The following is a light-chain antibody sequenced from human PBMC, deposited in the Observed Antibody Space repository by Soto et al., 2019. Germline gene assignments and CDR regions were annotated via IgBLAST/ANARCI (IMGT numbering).Light chain of an antibody. V-gene: IGKV3-20*01. CDR1: QSVSSSY. Sequence: IVLTHSLGTLSLSPGERATLSCRAGQSVSSSYLAWYQQKPGQAPRLLFYGASSRATGIPDRFSGSGSGIDFTLTISRLEPEDFAVYYCQQYGSSPRITFGQGTRLEIK. CDR2: GAS. CDR3: QQYGSSPRIT. J-gene: IGKJ5*01.